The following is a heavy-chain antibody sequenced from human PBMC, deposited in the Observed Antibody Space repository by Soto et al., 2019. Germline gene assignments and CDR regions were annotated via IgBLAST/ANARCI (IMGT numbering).Heavy chain of an antibody. CDR1: GGSFTSTNYF. V-gene: IGHV4-39*01. J-gene: IGHJ4*02. Sequence: SETLSLTCTVSGGSFTSTNYFWGWIRQPPGKGLEWIGYMYYNGNTFYSPSLKSRVTMSVDTSKRQFSLRLNSVTAADSAVYFCARLEGMATISYYLDSCGPGAQVT. CDR2: MYYNGNT. CDR3: ARLEGMATISYYLDS. D-gene: IGHD2-8*01.